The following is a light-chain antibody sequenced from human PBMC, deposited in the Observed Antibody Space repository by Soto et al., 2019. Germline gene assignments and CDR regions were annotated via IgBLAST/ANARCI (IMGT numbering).Light chain of an antibody. CDR1: QSVSSN. CDR3: QQRSNWPLT. CDR2: GAS. J-gene: IGKJ4*01. V-gene: IGKV3-15*01. Sequence: EVVMTQSPATLSVSPGERATLSCRASQSVSSNLAWYQQKPGQAPRLLIYGASTRATGIPARFSGSGSGTDFTLTISSLEPEDFAVYYCQQRSNWPLTFGGRTKVDI.